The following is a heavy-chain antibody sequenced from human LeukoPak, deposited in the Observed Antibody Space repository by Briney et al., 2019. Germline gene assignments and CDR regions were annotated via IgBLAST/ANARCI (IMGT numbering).Heavy chain of an antibody. J-gene: IGHJ5*02. Sequence: GGSLRLSCAASGFTFSSYWMSWVRQAPGKGLEWVANIKQDGSEKYYVDSVRGRFTISRDNAKNSLYLQMNSLRAEDTAVYYCAKVADPIWFGELYWFDPWGQGTLVTVSS. D-gene: IGHD3-10*01. CDR1: GFTFSSYW. V-gene: IGHV3-7*01. CDR2: IKQDGSEK. CDR3: AKVADPIWFGELYWFDP.